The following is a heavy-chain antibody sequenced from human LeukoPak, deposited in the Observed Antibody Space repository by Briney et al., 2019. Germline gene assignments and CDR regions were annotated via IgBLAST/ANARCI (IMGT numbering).Heavy chain of an antibody. Sequence: GGSLRLPCTTSGFTFGDYTMSWVRQAPGKGLEWVGFIRNKEYGETTEYAASVRGRFIVSRDDSKSIAYLQMNSLKTDDTAVYYCSVDIGDFWGQGTLVTVSS. J-gene: IGHJ4*02. D-gene: IGHD2-2*03. V-gene: IGHV3-49*04. CDR2: IRNKEYGETT. CDR3: SVDIGDF. CDR1: GFTFGDYT.